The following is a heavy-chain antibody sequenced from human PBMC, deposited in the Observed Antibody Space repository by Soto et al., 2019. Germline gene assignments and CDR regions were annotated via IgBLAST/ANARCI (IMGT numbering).Heavy chain of an antibody. CDR1: GAALNSGNYY. Sequence: SETLSLTCSVSGAALNSGNYYWSWIRQPPGKGLEWIGEINHSGSTNYNPSLKSRVTISVDTSKNQFSLKLSSVTAADAAVYYCARGSDVLRYFDWLLGSTDFDYWGQGTLVTVSS. D-gene: IGHD3-9*01. V-gene: IGHV4-34*01. CDR2: INHSGST. CDR3: ARGSDVLRYFDWLLGSTDFDY. J-gene: IGHJ4*02.